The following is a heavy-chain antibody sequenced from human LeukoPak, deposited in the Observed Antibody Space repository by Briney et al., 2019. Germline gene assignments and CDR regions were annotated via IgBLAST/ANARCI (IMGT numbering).Heavy chain of an antibody. CDR1: GYTFTSYY. CDR3: ARGRHQLLLSYYYYGTDV. Sequence: ASVKVSCKASGYTFTSYYMHWVRQAPGQGLEWMGIINPSGGSTSYAQKFQGRVTMTRDTSTSTVYMELSSLRSEDTAVYYCARGRHQLLLSYYYYGTDVWGQGTTVTVSS. D-gene: IGHD2-2*01. V-gene: IGHV1-46*01. J-gene: IGHJ6*02. CDR2: INPSGGST.